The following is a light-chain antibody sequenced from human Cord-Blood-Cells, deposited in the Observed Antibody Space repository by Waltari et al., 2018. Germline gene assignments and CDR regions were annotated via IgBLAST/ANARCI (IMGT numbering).Light chain of an antibody. J-gene: IGKJ4*01. Sequence: DIQMTQSPSSLSASVGDRVTITCRASQSISSYLNWYQQKPGKAPKVLIYAASSLQSGVPSRFSGSGSGTDFTLTISSLQPEDFATDYCQQSYSTPPLTFGGGTKVEIK. CDR1: QSISSY. CDR3: QQSYSTPPLT. CDR2: AAS. V-gene: IGKV1-39*01.